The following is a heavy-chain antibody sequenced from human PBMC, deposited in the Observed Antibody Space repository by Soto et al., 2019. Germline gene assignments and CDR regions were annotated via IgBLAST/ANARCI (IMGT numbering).Heavy chain of an antibody. V-gene: IGHV4-39*02. Sequence: QLQLQESGPGLVKPSETLSLTCTVSGGSISSSSYYWGWIRQPPGKGLEWFGSIYYSGSTYYNPSLKSRVTISVDTSKNQFSLKLSSVTAADTALYYCARERGYCSGGSCPVDYWGQGTLVTVSS. CDR1: GGSISSSSYY. CDR3: ARERGYCSGGSCPVDY. CDR2: IYYSGST. J-gene: IGHJ4*02. D-gene: IGHD2-15*01.